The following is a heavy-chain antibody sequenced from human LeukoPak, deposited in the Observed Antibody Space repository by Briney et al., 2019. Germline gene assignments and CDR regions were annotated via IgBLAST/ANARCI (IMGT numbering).Heavy chain of an antibody. V-gene: IGHV2-5*02. CDR1: GFSLSTSEVG. Sequence: SGPTLVNPTQTLTLTCTVSGFSLSTSEVGVGWIRQPPGKALEWLALIYWDDDQRYSPSLRSRLTITKDTSKNQVVLTMTNMDPVDTATYYCAHKPPDYDFWSGHRYYFDYWGQGTLVTVSS. CDR3: AHKPPDYDFWSGHRYYFDY. J-gene: IGHJ4*02. CDR2: IYWDDDQ. D-gene: IGHD3-3*01.